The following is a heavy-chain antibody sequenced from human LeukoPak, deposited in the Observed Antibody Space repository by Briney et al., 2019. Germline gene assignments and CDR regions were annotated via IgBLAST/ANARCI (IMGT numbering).Heavy chain of an antibody. V-gene: IGHV1-18*04. CDR1: GYAFDSHG. J-gene: IGHJ6*02. CDR2: ISVYKTNA. CDR3: ARDEGKWFGESYYYYYGMDV. D-gene: IGHD3-10*01. Sequence: ASVKVSCKASGYAFDSHGISWVRQVPGQXXXWMGWISVYKTNATYAEKFQDRVTMTTDTSTSTAYMELRRLTSDDTAVDYCARDEGKWFGESYYYYYGMDVWGQGTTVSVSS.